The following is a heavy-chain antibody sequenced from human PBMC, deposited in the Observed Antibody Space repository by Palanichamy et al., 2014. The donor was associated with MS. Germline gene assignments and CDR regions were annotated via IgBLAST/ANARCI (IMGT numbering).Heavy chain of an antibody. CDR2: IKSKTDGGTT. D-gene: IGHD3-3*01. CDR3: TTRYDFWSGSPPGPHAFDI. Sequence: EVQLVESGGGLGKGLGGPVRLSCAASGFTFSNAWMSWVRQAPGKGLEWVGRIKSKTDGGTTDYAAPVKGRFTISRDDSKNTLYLQMNSLKTEDTAVYYCTTRYDFWSGSPPGPHAFDIWGQGTMVTVSS. CDR1: GFTFSNAW. J-gene: IGHJ3*02. V-gene: IGHV3-15*01.